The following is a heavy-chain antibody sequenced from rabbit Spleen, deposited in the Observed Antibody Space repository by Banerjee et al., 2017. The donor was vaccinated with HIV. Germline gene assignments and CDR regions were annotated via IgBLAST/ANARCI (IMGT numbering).Heavy chain of an antibody. V-gene: IGHV1S47*01. CDR2: IGSGGDT. J-gene: IGHJ3*01. CDR1: GIDLMNIA. Sequence: QEQLVESRGGLVQPGESLTLSCKASGIDLMNIAMSWVRQAPGKGLEWIGDIGSGGDTIYASWAKGRFTISKSTSLNTVTLQMTSLTAADTATYFCARAIEFGYRHFNVWGQGTLVTVS. D-gene: IGHD7-1*01. CDR3: ARAIEFGYRHFNV.